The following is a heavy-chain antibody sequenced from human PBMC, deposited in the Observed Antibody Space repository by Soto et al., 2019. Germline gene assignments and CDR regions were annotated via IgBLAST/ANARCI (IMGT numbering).Heavy chain of an antibody. CDR1: GGSISSSSFH. V-gene: IGHV4-39*07. J-gene: IGHJ6*02. CDR3: VRGQPHRITIFEVVIRSYDYGMDV. Sequence: SETLSLTCTVSGGSISSSSFHWGWIRQPPGKGLEWIGSIYYSGSSYYSPSLESRVTIAVDTSKNQFSLKLRSVTAADTAVYFCVRGQPHRITIFEVVIRSYDYGMDVWGQGTTVTVSS. D-gene: IGHD3-3*02. CDR2: IYYSGSS.